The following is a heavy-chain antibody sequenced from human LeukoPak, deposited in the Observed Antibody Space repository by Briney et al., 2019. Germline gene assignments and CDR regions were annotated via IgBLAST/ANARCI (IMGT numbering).Heavy chain of an antibody. CDR2: ISSSSSFI. CDR3: AASYSGYEVFDY. CDR1: GFTFSSYS. V-gene: IGHV3-21*01. D-gene: IGHD5-12*01. Sequence: GGSLRLSCAASGFTFSSYSMKWVRQAPGKGLEWVSSISSSSSFIYYADSMKGRFTISRDNSKNTLYLQMNSLRAEDTAVYYCAASYSGYEVFDYWGQGTLVTVSS. J-gene: IGHJ4*02.